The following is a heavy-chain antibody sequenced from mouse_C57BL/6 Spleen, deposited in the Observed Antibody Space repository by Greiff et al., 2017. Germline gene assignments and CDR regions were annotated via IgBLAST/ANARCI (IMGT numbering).Heavy chain of an antibody. CDR1: GYAFTNYL. V-gene: IGHV1-54*01. D-gene: IGHD3-2*02. Sequence: QVQLKQSGAELVRPGTSVKVSCKASGYAFTNYLIEWVKQRPGQGLEWIGVINPGSGGTNYNEKFKGKATLTADKSSSTAYMQLSSLTSEDSAVYFCAREGDSSGFDYWGQGTTLTVSS. J-gene: IGHJ2*01. CDR3: AREGDSSGFDY. CDR2: INPGSGGT.